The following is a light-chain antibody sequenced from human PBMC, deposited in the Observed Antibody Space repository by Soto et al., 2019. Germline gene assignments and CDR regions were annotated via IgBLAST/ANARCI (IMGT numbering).Light chain of an antibody. V-gene: IGKV3-11*01. CDR3: QQYNSYSPT. CDR2: GAS. J-gene: IGKJ1*01. CDR1: PSVTNF. Sequence: EIVLTQSPATLSLSPGERATLSCRASPSVTNFLAWYQQKPGQDPRLLIYGASNRATGIPDRFSGSGSGTDFTLTISSLQPDDFATYYCQQYNSYSPTFGQGTKVDIK.